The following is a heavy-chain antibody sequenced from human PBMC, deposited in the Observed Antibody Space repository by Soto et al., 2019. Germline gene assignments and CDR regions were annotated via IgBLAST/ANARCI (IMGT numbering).Heavy chain of an antibody. V-gene: IGHV1-2*02. CDR1: GVSVTVSE. CDR2: VEADSGGT. Sequence: VEVGGNAAGVSVTVSEVYWLLLAPGQGLEAMAWVEADSGGTEYEQKFQGRVHFTRDTSLATASLTLTSLTSAQTALYYCAKDLTRQQAYWLDPRRQGTQVTVSS. J-gene: IGHJ5*02. D-gene: IGHD6-13*01. CDR3: AKDLTRQQAYWLDP.